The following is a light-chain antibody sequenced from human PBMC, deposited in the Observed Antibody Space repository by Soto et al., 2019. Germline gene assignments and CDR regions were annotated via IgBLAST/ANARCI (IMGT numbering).Light chain of an antibody. Sequence: LTQAPSASGTPGQRVTISCSGSSSNIGSNTVSWYQQVPGTAPKLLIYSNDQRPSGVPDRFSGSKSGTSASLAIGGLQSEDEADYYCAAWDDSLNGWVFGGGTKLTVL. V-gene: IGLV1-44*01. CDR3: AAWDDSLNGWV. CDR1: SSNIGSNT. J-gene: IGLJ3*02. CDR2: SND.